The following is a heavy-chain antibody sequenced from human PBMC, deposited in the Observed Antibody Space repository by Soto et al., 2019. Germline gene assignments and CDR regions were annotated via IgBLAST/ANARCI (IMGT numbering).Heavy chain of an antibody. CDR3: TRLLEWDISFDF. CDR2: IRSKGDNYAT. V-gene: IGHV3-73*01. Sequence: GGSLRLSCAASGFTFSDYPMHWVRQASGKGLEWVGRIRSKGDNYATAYAVSVKGRFTISRDDSRNTAYLQMNSLKSDDTAVYYFTRLLEWDISFDFWGQGTLVTVSS. CDR1: GFTFSDYP. J-gene: IGHJ4*02. D-gene: IGHD3-3*01.